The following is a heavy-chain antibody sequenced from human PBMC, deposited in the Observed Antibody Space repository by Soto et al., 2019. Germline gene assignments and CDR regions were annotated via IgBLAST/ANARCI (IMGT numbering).Heavy chain of an antibody. Sequence: QVQLVQSGAEVKKPGASVKASCKASGDTFTDYYVHWVRQAPGQVLERMGPVNPSGGHTTYAQHFLGRMSISRDTSISTLYMDLTSLTCEDAAVYYRGGAGHVVVVTAALDYWGQETPGTVPS. CDR3: GGAGHVVVVTAALDY. CDR1: GDTFTDYY. D-gene: IGHD2-21*02. V-gene: IGHV1-46*01. J-gene: IGHJ4*02. CDR2: VNPSGGHT.